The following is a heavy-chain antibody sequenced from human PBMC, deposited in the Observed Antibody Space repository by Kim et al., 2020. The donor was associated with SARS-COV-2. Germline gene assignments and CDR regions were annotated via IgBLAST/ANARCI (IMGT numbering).Heavy chain of an antibody. D-gene: IGHD4-17*01. J-gene: IGHJ3*02. V-gene: IGHV1-69*01. CDR3: ARGGRTTVARGAFDI. Sequence: QKFQGRVTITADESTSTAYMELSSLRSEDTAVYYCARGGRTTVARGAFDIWGQGTMVTVSS.